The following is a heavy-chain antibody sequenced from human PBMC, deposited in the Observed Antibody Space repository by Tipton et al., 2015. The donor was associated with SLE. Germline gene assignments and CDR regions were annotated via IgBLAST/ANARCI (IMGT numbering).Heavy chain of an antibody. J-gene: IGHJ3*02. Sequence: TLSLTCTVSGGSMRSYYWSWIRQPPGKGLEWIGYIYYSGSTNYNPSRRSRVTISVDTSKNQFSLKLSSVTAADTAIYYCARLYYYDSSNYPPDAFDIWGQGTMVTVSS. CDR2: IYYSGST. V-gene: IGHV4-59*01. CDR3: ARLYYYDSSNYPPDAFDI. CDR1: GGSMRSYY. D-gene: IGHD3-22*01.